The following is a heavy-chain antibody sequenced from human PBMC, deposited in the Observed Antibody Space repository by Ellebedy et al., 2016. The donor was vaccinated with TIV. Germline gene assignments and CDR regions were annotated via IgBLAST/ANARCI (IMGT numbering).Heavy chain of an antibody. D-gene: IGHD2-15*01. Sequence: GESLKISCVASGFTFSSYVMSWVRQAPGKGLEWVSTISGSGDSTHYADSVKGRFTISIDNSKNTLYLQMNSLRAEDTAVYYCAKDRYCSGGICYWADYWGQGTQVTVSS. CDR3: AKDRYCSGGICYWADY. J-gene: IGHJ4*02. CDR2: ISGSGDST. V-gene: IGHV3-23*01. CDR1: GFTFSSYV.